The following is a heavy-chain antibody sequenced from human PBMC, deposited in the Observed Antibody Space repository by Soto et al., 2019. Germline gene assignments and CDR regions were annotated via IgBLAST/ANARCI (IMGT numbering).Heavy chain of an antibody. CDR1: GYTFTGYY. CDR3: ARDSYGSVPGGNWFDP. CDR2: INPNSGGT. V-gene: IGHV1-2*04. Sequence: QVQLVQSGAEVKKPGASVKVSCKASGYTFTGYYMHWVRQAPGQGLEWMGWINPNSGGTNYAQKFQGWVTITRDTSISTAYMELSRLRSDDTAVYYWARDSYGSVPGGNWFDPWGQGTLVTVSS. J-gene: IGHJ5*02. D-gene: IGHD3-10*01.